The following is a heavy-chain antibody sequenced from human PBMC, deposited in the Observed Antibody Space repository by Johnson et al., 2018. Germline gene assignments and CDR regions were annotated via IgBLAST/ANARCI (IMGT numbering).Heavy chain of an antibody. CDR2: ISASGGST. J-gene: IGHJ4*02. D-gene: IGHD2-2*02. V-gene: IGHV3-23*04. Sequence: DQLVQSGGGLVQPGGSLRLSCAASGFTFSNYAMSWVRQTPWRGLEWVSAISASGGSTYYADSVKGRFTISRDNSKNTLYLQVNSLRAEDTAVYYCAKEGLYNYWGQGTLVTVSS. CDR1: GFTFSNYA. CDR3: AKEGLYNY.